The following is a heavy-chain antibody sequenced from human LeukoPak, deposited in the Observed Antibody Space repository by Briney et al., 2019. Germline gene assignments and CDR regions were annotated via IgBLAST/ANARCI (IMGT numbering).Heavy chain of an antibody. J-gene: IGHJ5*02. CDR3: ARDASDENGSSSRIHLDL. Sequence: GGSLRLSCAASEFTFSRYWMTWVRQAPGKGLEWVANIKKYGSDKNYVDSVKDRFTISRDNAKNSLYLQMNSLRVEDTAVYYCARDASDENGSSSRIHLDLWGRGRLVTVSS. CDR1: EFTFSRYW. CDR2: IKKYGSDK. V-gene: IGHV3-7*01. D-gene: IGHD6-6*01.